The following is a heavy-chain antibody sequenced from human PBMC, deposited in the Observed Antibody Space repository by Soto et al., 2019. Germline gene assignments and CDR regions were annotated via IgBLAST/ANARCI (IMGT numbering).Heavy chain of an antibody. V-gene: IGHV4-61*01. CDR3: ARDISGWYYFDY. D-gene: IGHD6-19*01. CDR1: GGSVSSGSYY. J-gene: IGHJ4*02. Sequence: SETLSLTCTVSGGSVSSGSYYWSWIRQPPGKGLEWIGYIYYSGGTNYNPSLKSRVTISVDTSKNQFSLKLSSVTAADTAVYYCARDISGWYYFDYWGQGTLVTVSS. CDR2: IYYSGGT.